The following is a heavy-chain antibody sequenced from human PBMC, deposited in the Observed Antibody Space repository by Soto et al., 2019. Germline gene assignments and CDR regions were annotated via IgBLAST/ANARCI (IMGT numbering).Heavy chain of an antibody. D-gene: IGHD7-27*01. Sequence: QVHLVQSGAQVEKPGASVTVSCTASGYTFTNYYIHWVRQAPGQGLEWMGIINPSGDSTSYAQKVQGRVTMTRDKSTSTVYMQLSGLTYDDTAVYFCARALTEFDYWGPGTRVTVSS. CDR3: ARALTEFDY. V-gene: IGHV1-46*01. J-gene: IGHJ4*02. CDR1: GYTFTNYY. CDR2: INPSGDST.